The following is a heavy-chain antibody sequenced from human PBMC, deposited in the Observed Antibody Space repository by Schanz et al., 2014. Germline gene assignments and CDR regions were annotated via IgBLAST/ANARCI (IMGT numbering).Heavy chain of an antibody. J-gene: IGHJ3*01. CDR3: ARDGGRDGYNLAFDV. CDR1: GFTFSAYG. Sequence: VQLVESGGGLVQPGGSLRLSCAASGFTFSAYGMHWVRQAPGKGLEWVAVIWFDGNNKFYADSVKGRFIISRDSSKNTLFLQMNSLRAEDTAVYFCARDGGRDGYNLAFDVWGQGTLVTVSS. D-gene: IGHD5-12*01. V-gene: IGHV3-33*01. CDR2: IWFDGNNK.